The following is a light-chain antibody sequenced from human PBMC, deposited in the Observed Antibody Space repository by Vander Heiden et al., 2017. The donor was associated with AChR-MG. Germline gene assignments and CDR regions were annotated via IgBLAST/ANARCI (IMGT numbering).Light chain of an antibody. J-gene: IGKJ2*02. CDR3: QQYYSTPRT. Sequence: DIVMTQSPDSLAVSLGERATINCKSSQNVLSSSNNKNYLAWYQHKPGQPPKLLFYWASTRESGVPERFGGSGSGTDFTLTISSLQAEDVAVYYCQQYYSTPRTFGQGTKLEI. V-gene: IGKV4-1*01. CDR1: QNVLSSSNNKNY. CDR2: WAS.